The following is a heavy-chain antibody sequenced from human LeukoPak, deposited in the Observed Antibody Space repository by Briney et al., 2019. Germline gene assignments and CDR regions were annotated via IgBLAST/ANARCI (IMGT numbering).Heavy chain of an antibody. D-gene: IGHD3-10*01. CDR3: ARRGLYGSATRFDY. J-gene: IGHJ4*02. CDR1: GDSINDYY. Sequence: SETLSLTCTVSGDSINDYYWSWIRQPPGKGLEWIGYIYYSGSTNYNPSLKSRVTISVDTSKNQFSLKLSSVTAADTAVYYCARRGLYGSATRFDYWGQGTLVTVSS. V-gene: IGHV4-59*08. CDR2: IYYSGST.